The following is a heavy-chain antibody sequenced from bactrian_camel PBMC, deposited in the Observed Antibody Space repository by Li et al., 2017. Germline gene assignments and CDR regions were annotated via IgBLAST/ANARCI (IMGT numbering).Heavy chain of an antibody. CDR3: AAEERLCYFRLPLFVDIDY. D-gene: IGHD4*01. CDR2: IDSAGSP. J-gene: IGHJ6*01. CDR1: GDKVGKRC. Sequence: HVQLVESGGALVQPGGSLRLTCTASGDKVGKRCMGWFRQAPRKEREAVAGIDSAGSPSYADSVKGRFTISQDNAKNTVYLQMNGLKPEDTAMCYCAAEERLCYFRLPLFVDIDYWGQGTQVTVS. V-gene: IGHV3S53*01.